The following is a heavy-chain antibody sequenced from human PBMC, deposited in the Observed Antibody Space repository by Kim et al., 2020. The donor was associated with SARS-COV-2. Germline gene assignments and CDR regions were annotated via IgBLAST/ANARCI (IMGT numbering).Heavy chain of an antibody. J-gene: IGHJ4*02. V-gene: IGHV3-23*01. D-gene: IGHD3-10*01. CDR3: AKAPLWFGDFGY. Sequence: DSRKGRFTISRNNPNNTLYLQMNSLRVEDTAVYYCAKAPLWFGDFGYWGQGALVTVSS.